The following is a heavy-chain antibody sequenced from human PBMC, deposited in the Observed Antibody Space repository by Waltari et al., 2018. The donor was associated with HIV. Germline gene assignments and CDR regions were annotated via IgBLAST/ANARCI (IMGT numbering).Heavy chain of an antibody. CDR2: VSSSGSFI. V-gene: IGHV3-21*02. CDR1: GFTFSDYS. D-gene: IGHD6-13*01. J-gene: IGHJ5*02. CDR3: ARDSRGTSWSLNWFDP. Sequence: EVQLVDSGGGLVKPGGSLRLSCAASGFTFSDYSMNWVRQSPGNGLEWVSSVSSSGSFIYYADSVKGRFTISRDNAQNSMYLQMNNLRADDSAMYYCARDSRGTSWSLNWFDPWGQGTLVTVSS.